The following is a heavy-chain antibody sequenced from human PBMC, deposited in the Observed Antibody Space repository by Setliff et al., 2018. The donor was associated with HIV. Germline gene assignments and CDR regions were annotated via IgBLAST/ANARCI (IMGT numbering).Heavy chain of an antibody. Sequence: SETLSLTCHVSGDSLNGFYWSWIRQSPSRGLEWIGYIHYTGSVLYSSSLNGRVTIFLDTSRNQFSLTLTSLTPADTAVYYCARHAGASFDSWGQGSLVTVSS. CDR2: IHYTGSV. D-gene: IGHD2-2*01. CDR1: GDSLNGFY. CDR3: ARHAGASFDS. V-gene: IGHV4-59*01. J-gene: IGHJ4*02.